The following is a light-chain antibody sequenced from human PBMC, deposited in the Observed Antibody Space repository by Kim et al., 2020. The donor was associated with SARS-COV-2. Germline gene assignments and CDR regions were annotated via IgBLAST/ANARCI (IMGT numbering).Light chain of an antibody. CDR3: QQYKSYSRT. V-gene: IGKV1-5*03. CDR2: KTS. CDR1: HSISSW. Sequence: AAVGDRVNINCRASHSISSWLAWYQQKPGKPPKLLIYKTSSLESGVSSRFSGSGSGTEFPLTISSLQPDDFATYYCQQYKSYSRTFGQGTKVDIK. J-gene: IGKJ1*01.